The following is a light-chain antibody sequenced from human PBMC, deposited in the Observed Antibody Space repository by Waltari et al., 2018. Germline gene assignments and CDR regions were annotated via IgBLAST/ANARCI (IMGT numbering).Light chain of an antibody. CDR1: QSISIW. Sequence: DIQMPQSPSTLSASVGDRVTITCRASQSISIWFAWYQQKPGRAPELLIYRASYLESGVPSRFSGSGSGTEFTLTSSSLQPDDFATYYCQQYKTYYTFGQGTKLEIK. J-gene: IGKJ2*01. V-gene: IGKV1-5*03. CDR2: RAS. CDR3: QQYKTYYT.